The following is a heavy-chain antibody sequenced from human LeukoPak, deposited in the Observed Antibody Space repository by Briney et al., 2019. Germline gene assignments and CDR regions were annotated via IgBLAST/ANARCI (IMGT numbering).Heavy chain of an antibody. CDR3: AAGYCSSTSCYALYYYGMDV. J-gene: IGHJ6*02. CDR1: GGSISSSSYY. V-gene: IGHV4-39*01. CDR2: IYYSGST. Sequence: SETLSLTCTVSGGSISSSSYYWGWIRQPPGKELEWIGSIYYSGSTYYNPSLKSRVTISVDTSKNQFSLKLSSVTAADTAVYYCAAGYCSSTSCYALYYYGMDVWGQGTTVTVSS. D-gene: IGHD2-2*01.